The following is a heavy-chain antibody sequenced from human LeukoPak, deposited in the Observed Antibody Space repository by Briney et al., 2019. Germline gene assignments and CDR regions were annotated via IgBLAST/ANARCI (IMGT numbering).Heavy chain of an antibody. CDR2: IYHTGST. D-gene: IGHD3-10*01. CDR3: ARALKLWFGELSD. CDR1: GYSINSGYY. V-gene: IGHV4-38-2*02. Sequence: KPSETLSLTCTVSGYSINSGYYWGWIRQPPGKGLEWIGSIYHTGSTYYNPSRKRPVTMSVDTSKNQFSLKLSSVTAADTAVYYCARALKLWFGELSDWGQGTLVTVSS. J-gene: IGHJ4*02.